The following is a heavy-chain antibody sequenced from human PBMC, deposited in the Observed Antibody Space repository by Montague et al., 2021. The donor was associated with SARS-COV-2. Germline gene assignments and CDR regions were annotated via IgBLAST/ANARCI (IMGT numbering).Heavy chain of an antibody. CDR1: GGSISSYY. CDR3: ARGFDY. CDR2: IYYSGST. J-gene: IGHJ4*02. V-gene: IGHV4-59*01. Sequence: SETLSLTCTVSGGSISSYYWSWIRQPPGKGLEWIGYIYYSGSTNYNPSLKSRVTISVDTSKNQFSLKLSSVTAVDTAVYYCARGFDYRGQGTLVTVSS.